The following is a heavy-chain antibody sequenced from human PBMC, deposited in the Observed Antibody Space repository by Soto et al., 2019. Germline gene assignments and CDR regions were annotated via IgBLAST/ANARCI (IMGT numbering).Heavy chain of an antibody. J-gene: IGHJ6*02. CDR3: ARDVHYYGSGSYYNSPDYYYYYGMDV. D-gene: IGHD3-10*01. Sequence: ASVKVSCKASGYTFTGCYMHWVRQAPGQGLEWMGWINPNSGGTNYAQKFQGWVTMTRDTSISTAYMELSRLRSDDTAVYYCARDVHYYGSGSYYNSPDYYYYYGMDVWGQGTTVTVSS. V-gene: IGHV1-2*04. CDR1: GYTFTGCY. CDR2: INPNSGGT.